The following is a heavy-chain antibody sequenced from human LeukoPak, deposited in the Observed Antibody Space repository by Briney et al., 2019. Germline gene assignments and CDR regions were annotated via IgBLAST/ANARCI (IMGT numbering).Heavy chain of an antibody. J-gene: IGHJ6*03. Sequence: GGSLRLSCAVSGSTFSTCAMSWVRQAPGKGLEWVSVINGGAVSIYYADSVKGRFTISRDNSNNTLYLQMNSLRAEDTAVYYCAKSPRGYNYYMDVWGKGTTVTVSS. CDR3: AKSPRGYNYYMDV. CDR2: INGGAVSI. V-gene: IGHV3-23*01. D-gene: IGHD3-10*01. CDR1: GSTFSTCA.